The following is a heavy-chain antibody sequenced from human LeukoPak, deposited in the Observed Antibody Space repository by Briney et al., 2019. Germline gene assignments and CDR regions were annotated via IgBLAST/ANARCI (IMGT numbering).Heavy chain of an antibody. V-gene: IGHV3-7*01. Sequence: GGSLRLSCAGSGFTFSDYWMHWVRQAPGKGLEWVANIKQDGSQKFYVDSVKGRFTISRDNAKNSLYLQMNSLRAEDTALYYCARGDYYESSGYFIDAFDIWGQGTMVTVSS. J-gene: IGHJ3*02. CDR3: ARGDYYESSGYFIDAFDI. CDR2: IKQDGSQK. CDR1: GFTFSDYW. D-gene: IGHD3-22*01.